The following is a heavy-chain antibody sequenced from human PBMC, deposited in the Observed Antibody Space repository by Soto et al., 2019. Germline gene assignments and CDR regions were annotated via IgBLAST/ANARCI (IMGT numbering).Heavy chain of an antibody. CDR3: ARVSGSWYFDF. CDR2: IYYSGST. D-gene: IGHD6-13*01. Sequence: SETLSLTCTVSGGSISSYYWSWIRQPPGKGLEWIGYIYYSGSTNYNPSLKSRVTISVETSKNQFSLKLSSVTAADTSLYSCARVSGSWYFDFWGQGTLVTVSS. V-gene: IGHV4-59*01. J-gene: IGHJ4*02. CDR1: GGSISSYY.